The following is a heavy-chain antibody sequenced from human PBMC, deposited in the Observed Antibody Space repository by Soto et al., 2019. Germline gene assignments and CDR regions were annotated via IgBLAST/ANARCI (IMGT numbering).Heavy chain of an antibody. J-gene: IGHJ4*02. Sequence: GGSLRLSCAASGFTFSSYGMHWVRQAPGKGLEWVAVIWYDGSNKYYADSVKGRFTISRDNSKNTLYLQMNSLRAEDTAVYYCARYDYGDSVPFDYWGQGTLVTLSS. D-gene: IGHD4-17*01. CDR3: ARYDYGDSVPFDY. CDR2: IWYDGSNK. CDR1: GFTFSSYG. V-gene: IGHV3-33*01.